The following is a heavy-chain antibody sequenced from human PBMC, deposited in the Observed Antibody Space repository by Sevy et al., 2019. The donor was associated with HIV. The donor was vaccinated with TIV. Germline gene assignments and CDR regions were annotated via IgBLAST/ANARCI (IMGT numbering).Heavy chain of an antibody. D-gene: IGHD2-2*01. Sequence: GGSLRLSCAASGFTFSSYGMHWVRQAPGKGLEWVAVIWYDGSNKYYADSVKGRFTISRDNSKNTLYLQMNSLRAEDTAVYYCARGEEYCSSTSCYHYYYYYGMDVWGQGTTVTVSS. J-gene: IGHJ6*02. V-gene: IGHV3-33*01. CDR3: ARGEEYCSSTSCYHYYYYYGMDV. CDR1: GFTFSSYG. CDR2: IWYDGSNK.